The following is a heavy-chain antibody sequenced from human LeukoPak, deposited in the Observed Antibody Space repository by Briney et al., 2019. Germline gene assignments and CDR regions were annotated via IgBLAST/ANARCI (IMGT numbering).Heavy chain of an antibody. V-gene: IGHV4-59*01. CDR2: IYYSGST. CDR3: ARALLPGYSLNWFDP. CDR1: GGSISSYY. D-gene: IGHD6-13*01. Sequence: PSETLSLTCTVSGGSISSYYWSWIRQPPGKGLEWIGYIYYSGSTNYNPSLKSRVTISVDTSKNQFSLKLSPVTAADTAVYYCARALLPGYSLNWFDPWGQGTLVTVSS. J-gene: IGHJ5*02.